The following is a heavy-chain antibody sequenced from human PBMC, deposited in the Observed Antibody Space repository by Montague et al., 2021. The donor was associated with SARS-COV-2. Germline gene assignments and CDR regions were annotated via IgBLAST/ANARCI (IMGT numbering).Heavy chain of an antibody. V-gene: IGHV4-30-4*08. CDR1: GGSIISGDYY. D-gene: IGHD3-22*01. J-gene: IGHJ4*02. CDR2: IYYSGST. Sequence: TLSLTCTVSGGSIISGDYYWSWIRQPPGKGLEWIGYIYYSGSTYYNPSLKSRVTISVDTPKNQFSLKLSSVTAADTAVYYCARSHYFCDSSGYYYDEMYYFDYWGQGTLVTVSS. CDR3: ARSHYFCDSSGYYYDEMYYFDY.